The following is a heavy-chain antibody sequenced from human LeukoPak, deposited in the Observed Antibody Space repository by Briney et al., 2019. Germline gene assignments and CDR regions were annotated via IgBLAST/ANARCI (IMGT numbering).Heavy chain of an antibody. CDR2: ISTSGDRT. V-gene: IGHV3-23*01. J-gene: IGHJ4*02. CDR3: ARSAVGTSCCTAVDY. D-gene: IGHD1-26*01. CDR1: GFTFSTYA. Sequence: QPGGFLRLSCAASGFTFSTYAMTWVRQAPGKGLEWVSGISTSGDRTYYADSVKGRFTISRDNSKNTLYLQMNSLRAEDAAEYYCARSAVGTSCCTAVDYWGQGTLVTVSS.